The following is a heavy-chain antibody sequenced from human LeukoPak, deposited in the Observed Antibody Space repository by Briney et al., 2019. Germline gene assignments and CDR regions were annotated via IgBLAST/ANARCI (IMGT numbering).Heavy chain of an antibody. D-gene: IGHD2-21*01. J-gene: IGHJ4*02. V-gene: IGHV3-48*01. Sequence: GGSLRLSCAASGFTFSSYSMNWVRQAPGKGLEWLSYITGGSSTITYYADSVRGRFTISRDNSKNTLYLQMNSLRAEDAAVYFCAKAPVTSCRGAYCYPFDSWGQGTLVTVSS. CDR1: GFTFSSYS. CDR3: AKAPVTSCRGAYCYPFDS. CDR2: ITGGSSTIT.